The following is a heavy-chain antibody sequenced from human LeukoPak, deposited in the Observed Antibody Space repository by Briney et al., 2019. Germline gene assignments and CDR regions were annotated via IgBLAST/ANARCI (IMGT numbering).Heavy chain of an antibody. CDR1: GGPFNGYF. D-gene: IGHD3-10*01. J-gene: IGHJ4*02. Sequence: SSETLSLTCAVSGGPFNGYFWSWIRQSSGKGLEWMGEIHNSGTTNYNPSLNSRVTISEDTSKNQFYLNLSSVTAADTAVYYCARRYYYNLGSFPFDFWGQGTLVTVSS. V-gene: IGHV4-34*01. CDR2: IHNSGTT. CDR3: ARRYYYNLGSFPFDF.